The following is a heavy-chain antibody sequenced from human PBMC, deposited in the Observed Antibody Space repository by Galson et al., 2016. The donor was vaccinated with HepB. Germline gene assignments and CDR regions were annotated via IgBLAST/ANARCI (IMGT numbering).Heavy chain of an antibody. Sequence: SVKVSCKASGYIFTSYYIHWVRQAPGQGPEWMGIISPSGGRTNFAQKFKGRVNMTRDTSRSTVYMELSGLRSEDTGLYCCARDRGFNTGPLGDWGQGTMGTVTS. CDR1: GYIFTSYY. CDR3: ARDRGFNTGPLGD. V-gene: IGHV1-46*01. J-gene: IGHJ3*01. CDR2: ISPSGGRT. D-gene: IGHD2-8*02.